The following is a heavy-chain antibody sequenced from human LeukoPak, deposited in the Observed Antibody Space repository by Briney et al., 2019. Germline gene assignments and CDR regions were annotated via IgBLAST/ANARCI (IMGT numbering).Heavy chain of an antibody. Sequence: PGGSLRLSCAATGFTFSSYGMHWVRQAPGKGLEWVAVIWYDGSNKYYADSVKGRFTISRDNSKNTLYLQMNSLRAEDTAVYYCARARYMITFGGVIVIGYWGQGTLVTVSS. J-gene: IGHJ4*02. CDR3: ARARYMITFGGVIVIGY. V-gene: IGHV3-33*01. CDR2: IWYDGSNK. CDR1: GFTFSSYG. D-gene: IGHD3-16*02.